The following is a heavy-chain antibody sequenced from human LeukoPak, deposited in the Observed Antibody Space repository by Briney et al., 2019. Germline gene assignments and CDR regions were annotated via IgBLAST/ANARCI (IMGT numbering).Heavy chain of an antibody. CDR3: ARSSGYDLVEWTPRKNFDY. D-gene: IGHD5-12*01. J-gene: IGHJ4*02. Sequence: PSQTLSLTCTVSGGSISSGGYYWSWIRQPPGKGLEWIGYIYHSGSTNYNPSLKSRVTISVDKSKNQFSLKLSSVTAADTAVYYCARSSGYDLVEWTPRKNFDYWGQGTLVTVSS. CDR1: GGSISSGGYY. V-gene: IGHV4-30-2*01. CDR2: IYHSGST.